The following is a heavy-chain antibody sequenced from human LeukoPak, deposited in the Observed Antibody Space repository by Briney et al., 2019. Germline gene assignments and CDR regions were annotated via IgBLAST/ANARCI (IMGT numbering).Heavy chain of an antibody. V-gene: IGHV3-23*01. CDR1: GFTFSSYA. J-gene: IGHJ4*02. CDR3: AKHYQDRSGWYYFDY. D-gene: IGHD6-19*01. Sequence: HSGGSLRLSCAASGFTFSSYAMSWVRQAPGKGLEWVSAISGSGGSTYYADSVKGRFTISRDNSKNTLYLQMNSLRAEDTAVYYCAKHYQDRSGWYYFDYWGQGTLVTVSS. CDR2: ISGSGGST.